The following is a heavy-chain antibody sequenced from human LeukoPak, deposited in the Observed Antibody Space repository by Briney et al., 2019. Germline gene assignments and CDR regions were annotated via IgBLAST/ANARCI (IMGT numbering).Heavy chain of an antibody. Sequence: GGSLRLSCAASGFTFSSYGMHWVRQAPGKGLEWVAVIWYDGSNKYYADSVKGRFTISRDNSKNTLYLQMNSLRAEDTAVYYCARDPGRHYYDSSGPGDAFDIWGQGTMVTVSS. CDR1: GFTFSSYG. D-gene: IGHD3-22*01. V-gene: IGHV3-33*01. CDR2: IWYDGSNK. CDR3: ARDPGRHYYDSSGPGDAFDI. J-gene: IGHJ3*02.